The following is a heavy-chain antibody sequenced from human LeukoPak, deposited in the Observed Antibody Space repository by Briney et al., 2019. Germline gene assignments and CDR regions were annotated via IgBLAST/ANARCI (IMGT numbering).Heavy chain of an antibody. CDR3: PSIQTRFSSRWYIGWFDP. Sequence: ASVKVSCKASGYTFTGYYIHWVRQAPGQGLEWMGWINPNSGGTNYTQKFQGRVTMTRDTSISTAYVEVSRLRSDDTAVYYCPSIQTRFSSRWYIGWFDPWGQGTLVTVSS. V-gene: IGHV1-2*02. CDR1: GYTFTGYY. CDR2: INPNSGGT. J-gene: IGHJ5*02. D-gene: IGHD6-13*01.